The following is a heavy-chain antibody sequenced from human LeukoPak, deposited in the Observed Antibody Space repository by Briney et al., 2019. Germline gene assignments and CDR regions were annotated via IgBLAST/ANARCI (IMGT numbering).Heavy chain of an antibody. CDR3: ADDVIVWGDLAY. D-gene: IGHD3-16*02. CDR1: IFTLSNYW. V-gene: IGHV3-74*01. J-gene: IGHJ4*02. Sequence: GRSLSLSCAASIFTLSNYWTHWVRHVPGKALVWVSRIKGNGSNTNYADSEKGRITIYRKNANNTLFLQINNLRAEDTVKYYGADDVIVWGDLAYWGQGTLVTVSS. CDR2: IKGNGSNT.